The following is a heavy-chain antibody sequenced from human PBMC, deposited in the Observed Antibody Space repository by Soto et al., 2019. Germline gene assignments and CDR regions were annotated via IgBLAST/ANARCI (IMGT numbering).Heavy chain of an antibody. J-gene: IGHJ4*02. CDR1: GFTFSTHS. CDR3: VGEVGFQLIY. CDR2: ITSSSGT. V-gene: IGHV3-48*01. Sequence: EVQLVESGGGLVQPGGSLRLSCVASGFTFSTHSMNWVRQAPGKGLECISYITSSSGTMYADSVKGRFTISRDNAKNSLYLQMNSLRAEDTAVYFCVGEVGFQLIYWGQGTLVTVSS. D-gene: IGHD2-2*01.